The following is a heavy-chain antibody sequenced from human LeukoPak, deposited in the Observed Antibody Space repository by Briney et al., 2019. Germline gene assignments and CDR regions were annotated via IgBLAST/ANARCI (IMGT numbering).Heavy chain of an antibody. CDR2: IYTSGST. CDR1: GGFISSYY. CDR3: ASLYNWNYASPYYMDV. D-gene: IGHD1-7*01. J-gene: IGHJ6*03. Sequence: SETLSLTCTVSGGFISSYYWSWIRQPAGKGLEWIGRIYTSGSTNYNSSLKSRVTMSVDTSKNQFSLKLSSVTAADTAMYYCASLYNWNYASPYYMDVWGKGTTVTVSS. V-gene: IGHV4-4*07.